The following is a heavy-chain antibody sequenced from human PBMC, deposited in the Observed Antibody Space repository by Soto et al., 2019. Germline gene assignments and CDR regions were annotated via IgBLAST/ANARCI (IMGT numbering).Heavy chain of an antibody. D-gene: IGHD2-15*01. CDR2: ISSSSSTI. CDR1: GFTFSSYS. CDR3: ARDIRPKSIVVVVAATLRIYGMDV. V-gene: IGHV3-48*02. Sequence: GGSLRLSCAASGFTFSSYSMNWVRQAPGKGLEWVSYISSSSSTIYYADSVKGRFTISRDNAKNSLYLQMNSLRDEDTAVYYCARDIRPKSIVVVVAATLRIYGMDVWGQGTTVTVSS. J-gene: IGHJ6*02.